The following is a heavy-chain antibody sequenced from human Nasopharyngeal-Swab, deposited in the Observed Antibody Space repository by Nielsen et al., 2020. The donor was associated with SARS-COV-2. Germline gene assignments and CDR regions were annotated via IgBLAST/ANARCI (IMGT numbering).Heavy chain of an antibody. Sequence: SETLSLTCAVDGESFSGFYWIWIRQPSGKGLEWIGEINHSGITHYNPSLKSRVTISVDTSKNQFSLKLSSVTAADTAVYYCARVRAMSGGYYYSYMDVWGKGTTVTVSS. J-gene: IGHJ6*03. V-gene: IGHV4-34*01. CDR2: INHSGIT. D-gene: IGHD3-10*02. CDR3: ARVRAMSGGYYYSYMDV. CDR1: GESFSGFY.